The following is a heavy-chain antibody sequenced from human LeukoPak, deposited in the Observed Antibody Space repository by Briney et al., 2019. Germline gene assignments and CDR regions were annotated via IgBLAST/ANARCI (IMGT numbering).Heavy chain of an antibody. D-gene: IGHD3-22*01. J-gene: IGHJ5*02. CDR1: GFTFSSYA. V-gene: IGHV3-23*01. CDR3: AKAADSSGRVNWFDP. CDR2: ISGSGGST. Sequence: HPGGSLRLSCAASGFTFSSYATSWVRQAPGKGLEWVSAISGSGGSTYYADSVKGQFTISRDNSKNTLYLQMNSLRAEDTAVYYCAKAADSSGRVNWFDPWGQGTLVTVSS.